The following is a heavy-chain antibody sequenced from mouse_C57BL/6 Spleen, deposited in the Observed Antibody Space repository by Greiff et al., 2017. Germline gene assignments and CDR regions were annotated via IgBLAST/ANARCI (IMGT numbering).Heavy chain of an antibody. J-gene: IGHJ1*03. D-gene: IGHD1-1*01. CDR3: TTGDYGSPQSFDV. V-gene: IGHV14-1*01. Sequence: EVQLQQSGAELVRPGASVKLSCTASGFNIKDYYMHWVKQRPEQGLEWIGRIDPEDGDTEYAPKFQGKATMTADTSSNTAYLQLSSLTSEDTAVYYCTTGDYGSPQSFDVWGTGATVTVSS. CDR1: GFNIKDYY. CDR2: IDPEDGDT.